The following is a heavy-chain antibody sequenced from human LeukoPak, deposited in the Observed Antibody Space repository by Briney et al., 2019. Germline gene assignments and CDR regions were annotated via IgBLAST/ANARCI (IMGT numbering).Heavy chain of an antibody. CDR1: GYNFSDYW. Sequence: GESLKISCKGSGYNFSDYWIAWVRQKPGKGLEWMGIIYPGDSDTRYSPSFEGQVTISVDKSISTAYLQWSSLQASDTAIYYCATPLYGGYRVGFYFDYWGQGTLVTVSS. CDR2: IYPGDSDT. J-gene: IGHJ4*02. D-gene: IGHD4-17*01. CDR3: ATPLYGGYRVGFYFDY. V-gene: IGHV5-51*01.